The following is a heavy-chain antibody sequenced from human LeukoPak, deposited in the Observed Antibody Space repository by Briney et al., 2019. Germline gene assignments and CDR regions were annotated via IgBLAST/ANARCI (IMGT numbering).Heavy chain of an antibody. CDR2: ISYDGSNK. D-gene: IGHD6-19*01. Sequence: GRSLRLSCAASGFTFSSYAMHWVRQAPGKGLEWVAVISYDGSNKYYADSVKGRFTISRDNSKNTLYLQMNSLRAEDTALYYCARDRIPAVAGILLRYYFDYWGQGTLVTVSS. V-gene: IGHV3-30*04. CDR3: ARDRIPAVAGILLRYYFDY. J-gene: IGHJ4*02. CDR1: GFTFSSYA.